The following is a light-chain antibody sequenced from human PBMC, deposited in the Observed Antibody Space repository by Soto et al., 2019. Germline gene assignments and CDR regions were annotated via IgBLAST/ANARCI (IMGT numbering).Light chain of an antibody. CDR3: QKYGNSPIT. J-gene: IGKJ5*01. Sequence: ELVMTQSPATLSLSPGESATLSCRASQSVSSNLAWYQQNTGQAPRLLIYGASTRATGIPARFSGSGSGTEFNLTISRLEPEDFAVYYCQKYGNSPITCGQGTRLEIK. V-gene: IGKV3-15*01. CDR2: GAS. CDR1: QSVSSN.